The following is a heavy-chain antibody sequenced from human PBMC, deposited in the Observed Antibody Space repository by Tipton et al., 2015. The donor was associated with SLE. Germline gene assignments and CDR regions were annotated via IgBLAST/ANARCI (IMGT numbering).Heavy chain of an antibody. D-gene: IGHD1-26*01. J-gene: IGHJ6*02. Sequence: SLRLSCAASGFTFSSYGMHWVRQAPGKGLEWVAVIWYDGSNKYYADSVKGRFTISRDNSKNTLYLQMNSLRAEDTVVYYCANDGGSYHYYGMDVWGQGTTVTVSS. CDR3: ANDGGSYHYYGMDV. V-gene: IGHV3-30*18. CDR1: GFTFSSYG. CDR2: IWYDGSNK.